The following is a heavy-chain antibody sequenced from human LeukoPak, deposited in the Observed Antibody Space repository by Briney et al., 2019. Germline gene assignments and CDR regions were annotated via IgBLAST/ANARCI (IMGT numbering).Heavy chain of an antibody. V-gene: IGHV1-46*01. CDR1: GYTFTGYY. CDR2: INPSGGST. D-gene: IGHD5-12*01. CDR3: ARVRGYSGYDRDFDY. J-gene: IGHJ4*02. Sequence: ASVKVSCKASGYTFTGYYMHWVRQAPGQGLEWMGIINPSGGSTTYAQKFQGRVTLTRDMSTSTDYLELSSLRSEDTAVYYCARVRGYSGYDRDFDYWGQGTLVTVSS.